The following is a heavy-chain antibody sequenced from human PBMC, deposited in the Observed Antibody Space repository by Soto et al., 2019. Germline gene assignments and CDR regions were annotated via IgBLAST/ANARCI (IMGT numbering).Heavy chain of an antibody. V-gene: IGHV3-21*01. J-gene: IGHJ6*03. CDR2: INEDSSYI. CDR3: VRDFGWYFRSGYMDV. Sequence: PGRSLRLSCAASGFGFSSYSMDWVRQAPGKGLEWVSSINEDSSYIYYAHSLRGRFTISRDNAKESLYLQMNSLRAEDTAVYYCVRDFGWYFRSGYMDVWGDGATVTVSS. CDR1: GFGFSSYS. D-gene: IGHD3-3*01.